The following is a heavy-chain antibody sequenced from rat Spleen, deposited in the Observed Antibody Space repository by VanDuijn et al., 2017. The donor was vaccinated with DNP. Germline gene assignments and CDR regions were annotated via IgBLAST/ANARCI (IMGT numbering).Heavy chain of an antibody. V-gene: IGHV5-46*01. J-gene: IGHJ2*01. Sequence: EVQLIESGGGLVQPGRSMKLSCEASGFTFSAFPMAWVRQAPTKGLEWVASISTNGGNTYYRDSVKGRFTISRDNAKSTLYLQMNSLRSEDTATYYCAGAGYGTYYFDYWGQGVMVTVSS. D-gene: IGHD4-4*01. CDR2: ISTNGGNT. CDR3: AGAGYGTYYFDY. CDR1: GFTFSAFP.